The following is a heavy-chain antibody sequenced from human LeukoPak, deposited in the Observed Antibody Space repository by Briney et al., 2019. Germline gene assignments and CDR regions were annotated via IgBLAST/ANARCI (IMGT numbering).Heavy chain of an antibody. CDR3: ARAGTGITGTPSAIYAFDI. V-gene: IGHV1-69*04. D-gene: IGHD1-20*01. CDR1: GRTFSSYA. J-gene: IGHJ3*02. Sequence: ASVKVSCKASGRTFSSYAISWVRQAPGQGLEWMGRIIPILGIANYAQKFQGRVTITADKSTSTAYMELSSLRSEDTAVYYCARAGTGITGTPSAIYAFDIWGQGTMVTVSS. CDR2: IIPILGIA.